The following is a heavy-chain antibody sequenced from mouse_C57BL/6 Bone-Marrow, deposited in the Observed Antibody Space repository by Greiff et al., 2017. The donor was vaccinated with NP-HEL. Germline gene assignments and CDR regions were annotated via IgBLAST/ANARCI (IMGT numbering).Heavy chain of an antibody. CDR3: TRVYGIYYFDY. Sequence: DVHLVESGEGLVKPGGSLKLSCAASGFTFSSYAMSWVRQTPEKRLEWVAYISSGGDYIYYADTVKGRFTISRDNARNTLYLQMSSLKSEDTAMYYCTRVYGIYYFDYWGQGTTLTVSS. D-gene: IGHD2-10*02. CDR2: ISSGGDYI. CDR1: GFTFSSYA. V-gene: IGHV5-9-1*02. J-gene: IGHJ2*01.